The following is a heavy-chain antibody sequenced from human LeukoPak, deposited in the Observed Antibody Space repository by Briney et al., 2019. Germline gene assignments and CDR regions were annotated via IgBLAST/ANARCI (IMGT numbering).Heavy chain of an antibody. V-gene: IGHV4-38-2*02. CDR2: VYHSGST. CDR3: ARHKGDQLLAY. Sequence: PSETLSLTCTVSGYSIRSGYYWGWIRQPPGKGLEWIGNVYHSGSTYYNPSLKSRVTISVDTSKNQFSLKLSSVTAADTAVYYCARHKGDQLLAYWGQGTLVTVSS. J-gene: IGHJ4*02. CDR1: GYSIRSGYY. D-gene: IGHD2-2*01.